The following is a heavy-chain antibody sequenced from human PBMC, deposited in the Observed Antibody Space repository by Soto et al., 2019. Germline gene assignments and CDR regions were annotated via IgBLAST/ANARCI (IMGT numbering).Heavy chain of an antibody. Sequence: EVQLLESGGGLVQPGGSLRLSCAASGFTFSSYAMSWVRQAPGKGLEWVSAISGSGGSTYYADSVKGRFTISRDNSKNTLYLQMNSLRAEDTAVYYCAKGKWGRVRFLEWPHPKYYYYYGMDVWGQGTTVTVSS. D-gene: IGHD3-3*01. CDR2: ISGSGGST. V-gene: IGHV3-23*01. CDR1: GFTFSSYA. CDR3: AKGKWGRVRFLEWPHPKYYYYYGMDV. J-gene: IGHJ6*02.